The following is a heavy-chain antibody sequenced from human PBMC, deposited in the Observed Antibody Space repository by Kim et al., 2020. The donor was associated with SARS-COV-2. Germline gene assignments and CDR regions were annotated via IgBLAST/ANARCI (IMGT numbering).Heavy chain of an antibody. Sequence: GGSLRLSCAASGFTFSDYYMSWIRQAPGKGLEWVSYISSSSSYTNYADSVKGRFTISRDNAKNSLYLQMNSLRAEDTAVYYCAANKPRAPLLWGQGTLVTVSS. J-gene: IGHJ4*02. CDR1: GFTFSDYY. CDR2: ISSSSSYT. D-gene: IGHD1-26*01. V-gene: IGHV3-11*03. CDR3: AANKPRAPLL.